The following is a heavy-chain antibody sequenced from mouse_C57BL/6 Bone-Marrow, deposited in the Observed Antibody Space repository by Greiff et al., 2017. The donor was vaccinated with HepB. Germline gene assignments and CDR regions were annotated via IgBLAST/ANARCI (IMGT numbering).Heavy chain of an antibody. CDR2: TFYSGIT. CDR3: ARDVYYSNSFAY. D-gene: IGHD2-5*01. J-gene: IGHJ3*01. V-gene: IGHV3-3*01. CDR1: GFSINSDCY. Sequence: EVKVVESGPSLVRPSQTLSLTCTVTGFSINSDCYWIWIRQFPGNKLEYIGYTFYSGITYYNPSLENRTYITRDTSKNQFSLKLSSVTTEDTATYYCARDVYYSNSFAYWGQGTLVTVSA.